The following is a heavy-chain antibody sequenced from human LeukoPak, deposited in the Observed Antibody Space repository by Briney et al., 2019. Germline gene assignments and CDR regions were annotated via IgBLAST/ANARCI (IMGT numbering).Heavy chain of an antibody. Sequence: GGSLRLSCAASGFTFSSYAMHWVRQAPGKGLEWVAVISYDGSNKYYADSVKGRFTISRDNSKNTLYLQMNSLRAEDTAVYYCARDYPAYYYDSSGLFDYWGQGTLVTVSS. CDR2: ISYDGSNK. V-gene: IGHV3-30-3*01. CDR1: GFTFSSYA. D-gene: IGHD3-22*01. CDR3: ARDYPAYYYDSSGLFDY. J-gene: IGHJ4*02.